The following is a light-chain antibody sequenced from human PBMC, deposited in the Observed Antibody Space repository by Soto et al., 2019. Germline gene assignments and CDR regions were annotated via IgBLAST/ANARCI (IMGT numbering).Light chain of an antibody. CDR2: DVN. CDR1: SSDIGGYNY. J-gene: IGLJ3*02. Sequence: QSVLTQPRSVSGSPGQSVTISCTGTSSDIGGYNYVSWYQQHPDKAPKLMIYDVNRRPSGVPDRFSGSKSGNTASLTISGLQAEDEADYYCCSYAGSYTWVFGGGTQLTVL. CDR3: CSYAGSYTWV. V-gene: IGLV2-11*01.